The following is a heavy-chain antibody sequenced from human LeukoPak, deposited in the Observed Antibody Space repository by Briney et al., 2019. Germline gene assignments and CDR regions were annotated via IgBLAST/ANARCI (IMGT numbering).Heavy chain of an antibody. CDR2: RSFDGSNK. J-gene: IGHJ4*02. V-gene: IGHV3-30*18. CDR1: GFTFSSYG. Sequence: GRSLRLSCAASGFTFSSYGMHWVCQAPGKGLERVAVRSFDGSNKYYADSVKGRFTISRDNSKNTLYLQMNSLRAEDTAVYYCAKDFKAGYSSGWYDYWGQGTLVTVSS. D-gene: IGHD6-19*01. CDR3: AKDFKAGYSSGWYDY.